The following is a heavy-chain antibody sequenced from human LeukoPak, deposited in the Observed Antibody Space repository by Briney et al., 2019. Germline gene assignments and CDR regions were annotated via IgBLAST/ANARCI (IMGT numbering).Heavy chain of an antibody. CDR3: ARGIEVDY. J-gene: IGHJ4*02. D-gene: IGHD2-21*01. V-gene: IGHV1-69*04. Sequence: SVKVSCKASGGTFSSYAISWVRQAPGQGLEWMGRIIPILGIANYAQKFQGRVTMTRNTSISTAYMELSSLRSEDTAVYYCARGIEVDYWGQGTLVTVSS. CDR1: GGTFSSYA. CDR2: IIPILGIA.